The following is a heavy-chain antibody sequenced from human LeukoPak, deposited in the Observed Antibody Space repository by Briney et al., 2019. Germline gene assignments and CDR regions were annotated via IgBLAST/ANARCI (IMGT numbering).Heavy chain of an antibody. V-gene: IGHV4-59*12. CDR3: AREVVVPAANGYYFDY. CDR2: IYYSGST. J-gene: IGHJ4*02. Sequence: PSETLSLTCTVSGGSISSYYWSWIRQPPGKGLEWIGYIYYSGSTNYNPSLKSRVTISVDTSKNQFSLKLSSVTAADTAVYYCAREVVVPAANGYYFDYWGQGTLVTVSS. D-gene: IGHD2-2*01. CDR1: GGSISSYY.